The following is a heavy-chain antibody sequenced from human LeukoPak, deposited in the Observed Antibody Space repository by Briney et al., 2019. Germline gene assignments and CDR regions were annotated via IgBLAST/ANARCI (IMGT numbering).Heavy chain of an antibody. CDR1: GYTFTSYA. J-gene: IGHJ3*02. CDR3: ARTRAVAISNDAFDI. V-gene: IGHV1-3*01. Sequence: ASVKVSCTVSGYTFTSYAMHWVRQAPGQRLEWMGWINAGNGNTKYSQKFQGRVTITRDTSASTAYMELSSLRSEDTAVYYCARTRAVAISNDAFDIWGQGTMVTVSS. CDR2: INAGNGNT. D-gene: IGHD6-19*01.